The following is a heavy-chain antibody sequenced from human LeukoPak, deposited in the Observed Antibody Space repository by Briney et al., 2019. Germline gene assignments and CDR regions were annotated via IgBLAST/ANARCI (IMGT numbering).Heavy chain of an antibody. CDR2: INPNSGGT. CDR3: ARDLGQWVSQKVAYFDY. V-gene: IGHV1-2*02. J-gene: IGHJ4*02. CDR1: GYTFTGYY. Sequence: ASVKVSCKASGYTFTGYYMHWVRQAPGQGLEWMGWINPNSGGTNYAQKFQGRVTMTRDTSISTAYMELSRLRSDDTAVYYCARDLGQWVSQKVAYFDYWGQGTLVTVSS. D-gene: IGHD6-19*01.